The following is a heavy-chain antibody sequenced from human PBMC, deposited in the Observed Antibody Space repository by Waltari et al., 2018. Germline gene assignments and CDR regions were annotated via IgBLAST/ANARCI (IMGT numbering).Heavy chain of an antibody. V-gene: IGHV1-2*02. CDR1: GYTFTAYY. J-gene: IGHJ3*02. D-gene: IGHD2-15*01. CDR3: ARNSLSVAFDI. Sequence: QVLLEQSGAEVKRPGASVKVSCKASGYTFTAYYIHWVRQAPGQCLEWVGGLNPDMGTTNDARKFQGRVTMTSDSSISTAYLEVNRLNSDDTAIYYCARNSLSVAFDIWGQGTLVTVSS. CDR2: LNPDMGTT.